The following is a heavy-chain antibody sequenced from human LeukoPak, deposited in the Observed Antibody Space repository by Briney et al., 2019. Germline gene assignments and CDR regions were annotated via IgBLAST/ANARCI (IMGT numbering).Heavy chain of an antibody. CDR3: ARLTPQDLYCSGGSCYSGFYYGMDV. Sequence: GESLKISCSASSYSFTSYWNSCVRQMPRQGLEGMGRIDPSDSYTNYSPSFQGHVITSADKSISTAYLQWSSLKASDTAMYYCARLTPQDLYCSGGSCYSGFYYGMDVWGKGTTVTVSS. D-gene: IGHD2-15*01. CDR2: IDPSDSYT. J-gene: IGHJ6*04. CDR1: SYSFTSYW. V-gene: IGHV5-10-1*01.